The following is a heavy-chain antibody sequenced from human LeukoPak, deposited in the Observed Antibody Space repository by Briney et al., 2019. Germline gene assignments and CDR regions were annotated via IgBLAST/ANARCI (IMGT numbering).Heavy chain of an antibody. D-gene: IGHD3-22*01. J-gene: IGHJ6*02. Sequence: SETLSLTCTVSGGSISSYYWSWIRQPPGKGLEWIGYIYYSGSTNYNSSLKSRVTISVDTSKNQFSLKLSSVTAADPAVYYCARDVGATMIVGGYGMDAWGQGTTVTVSS. CDR3: ARDVGATMIVGGYGMDA. V-gene: IGHV4-59*01. CDR2: IYYSGST. CDR1: GGSISSYY.